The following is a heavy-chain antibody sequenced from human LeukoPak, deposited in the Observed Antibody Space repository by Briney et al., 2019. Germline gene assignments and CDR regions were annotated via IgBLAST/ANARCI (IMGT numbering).Heavy chain of an antibody. CDR2: IRYDGSHK. V-gene: IGHV3-30*02. CDR1: GFTFSSYG. J-gene: IGHJ6*03. D-gene: IGHD6-13*01. CDR3: ARGGYSSSWHGGSSYYYYYYMDV. Sequence: PGGSLRLSCAASGFTFSSYGMHWVRQAPGKGLEWVAFIRYDGSHKYYADSVKGRFTISRDNSKNTLYLQMNSLRAEDTAVYYCARGGYSSSWHGGSSYYYYYYMDVWGKGTTVTVSS.